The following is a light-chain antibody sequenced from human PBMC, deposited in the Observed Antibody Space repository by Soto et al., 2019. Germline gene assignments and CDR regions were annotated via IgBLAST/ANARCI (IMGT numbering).Light chain of an antibody. V-gene: IGKV3-15*01. Sequence: EIVMTQSPATLSVSPGERATLSCRASQSVSSNLAWYQQKPGQAPRLLMYGASTSAADIPARFSGSGSGTEFTLTISSLQSEDFAVYYCQHFGNSLWTFGQGTK. J-gene: IGKJ1*01. CDR3: QHFGNSLWT. CDR2: GAS. CDR1: QSVSSN.